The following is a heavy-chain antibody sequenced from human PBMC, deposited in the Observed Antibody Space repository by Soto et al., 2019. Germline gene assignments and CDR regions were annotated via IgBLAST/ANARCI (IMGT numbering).Heavy chain of an antibody. CDR1: GDSVSSPYY. CDR3: ARSAGWYAVHS. Sequence: QVQLQESGPGLVKPSGTLSLTCAVSGDSVSSPYYWCWVRQPPGKGLEWIGEVFHTGTTSYNPSLWRRVTISMDKSHNQFSLYLSSVPAAEAAVYSCARSAGWYAVHSWGPGTLVIVSS. V-gene: IGHV4-4*02. CDR2: VFHTGTT. D-gene: IGHD6-19*01. J-gene: IGHJ4*02.